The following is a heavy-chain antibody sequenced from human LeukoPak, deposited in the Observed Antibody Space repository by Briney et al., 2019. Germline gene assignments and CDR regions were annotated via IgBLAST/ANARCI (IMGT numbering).Heavy chain of an antibody. D-gene: IGHD2-2*01. V-gene: IGHV1-69*13. J-gene: IGHJ4*02. Sequence: SVKVSCKASGGTFSSYAISWVRQAPGQGLEWMGGIIPIFGTANYAQKFQGRVTITADESTSTAYMELSSLRSEDTAVYYCARDWPGGYCSSTSCYGYWGQGTLVTVSS. CDR1: GGTFSSYA. CDR3: ARDWPGGYCSSTSCYGY. CDR2: IIPIFGTA.